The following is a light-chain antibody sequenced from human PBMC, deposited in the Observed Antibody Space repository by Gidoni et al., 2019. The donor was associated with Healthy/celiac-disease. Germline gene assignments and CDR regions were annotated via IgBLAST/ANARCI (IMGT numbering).Light chain of an antibody. CDR1: QSVSSY. CDR2: DAS. Sequence: EIVLTQSPATLSLSPGERATLSCRASQSVSSYLAWYQQKPGQAPSLLIYDASNRATGIPARFSGSGSGTDFTLTISSLEPEDFAVYYCQQRSNLTFGPGTKVDIK. CDR3: QQRSNLT. J-gene: IGKJ3*01. V-gene: IGKV3-11*01.